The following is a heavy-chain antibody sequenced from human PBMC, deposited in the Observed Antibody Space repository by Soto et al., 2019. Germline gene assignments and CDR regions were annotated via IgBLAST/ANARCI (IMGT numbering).Heavy chain of an antibody. Sequence: SETLSLTCTVSGGSISSGDYYWSWIRQPPGKGLEWIGYIYYSGSTYYNPSLKSRVTLSVDTSKNQFSLKLSSVTAADTAVYYCASLPRRGYSYGGPNYYYYGMDVWGQGTTVTVSS. CDR2: IYYSGST. CDR1: GGSISSGDYY. D-gene: IGHD5-18*01. CDR3: ASLPRRGYSYGGPNYYYYGMDV. J-gene: IGHJ6*02. V-gene: IGHV4-30-4*01.